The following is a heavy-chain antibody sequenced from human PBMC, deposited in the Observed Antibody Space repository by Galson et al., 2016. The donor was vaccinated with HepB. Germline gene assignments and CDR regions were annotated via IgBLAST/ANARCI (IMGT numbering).Heavy chain of an antibody. V-gene: IGHV3-33*01. J-gene: IGHJ6*04. CDR1: EFTFSTYD. CDR3: AREKTYTGGMDV. D-gene: IGHD1-1*01. CDR2: IWYDGSNK. Sequence: SLRLSCAASEFTFSTYDMHWVRQAPGKGLEWVAIIWYDGSNKYYADSVKGRFTISRDNSKNTLYLQMKSLRAEDTAVYYCAREKTYTGGMDVWGKGTTVTVFS.